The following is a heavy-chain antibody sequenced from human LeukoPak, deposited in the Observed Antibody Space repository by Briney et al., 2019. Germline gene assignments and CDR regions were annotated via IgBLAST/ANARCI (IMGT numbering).Heavy chain of an antibody. J-gene: IGHJ5*02. V-gene: IGHV4-34*01. Sequence: SETLSLTCAVYGGSFSGYYWSWIRQPPGKGLEWIGEINHSGSTNYNPSLKSRVTISVDTSKNQFSLKLTSVTAADTAVYYCARGGGYNWFDPWGQGTMVTVSS. CDR2: INHSGST. CDR3: ARGGGYNWFDP. CDR1: GGSFSGYY.